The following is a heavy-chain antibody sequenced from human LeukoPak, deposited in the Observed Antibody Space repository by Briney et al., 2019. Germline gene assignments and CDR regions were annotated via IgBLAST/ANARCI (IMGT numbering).Heavy chain of an antibody. J-gene: IGHJ4*02. CDR3: ARSMIRGATYYFDS. Sequence: ASVKVSCKASGYIFTSYYMHWVRQAPGQGLEWMGVIDPSGDSTSYAQKFQGRVTMTRDTSTSTVYMELSSLRSEDTAVYYCARSMIRGATYYFDSWGQGTLVTVPS. CDR1: GYIFTSYY. D-gene: IGHD3-10*01. V-gene: IGHV1-46*01. CDR2: IDPSGDST.